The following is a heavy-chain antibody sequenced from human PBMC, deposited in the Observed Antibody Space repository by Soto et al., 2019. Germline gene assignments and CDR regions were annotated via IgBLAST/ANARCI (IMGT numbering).Heavy chain of an antibody. CDR2: ISYDGSNK. D-gene: IGHD6-13*01. V-gene: IGHV3-30*18. J-gene: IGHJ5*02. CDR3: AKGGSSSWLEWFDP. Sequence: GGSLRLSCAASGFTFSSYGMHWVRQAPGKGLEWVAVISYDGSNKYYADSVKGRFTISRDNSKNTLYLQMNSLRAEDTAVYYCAKGGSSSWLEWFDPWGQGTLVTVSS. CDR1: GFTFSSYG.